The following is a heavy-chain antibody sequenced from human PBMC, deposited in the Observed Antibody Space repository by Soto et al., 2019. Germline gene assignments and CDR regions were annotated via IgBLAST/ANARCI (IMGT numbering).Heavy chain of an antibody. CDR3: ARMSSYSGYDNSNYFDY. CDR1: GGSISSSSYY. Sequence: SETLSLTCTVSGGSISSSSYYWGWIRQPPGKGLEWIGSIYYSGSTYYNPSLKSRVTISVDTSKNQFSLKLSSVTAADTAVYYCARMSSYSGYDNSNYFDYWGQGTLVTVSS. J-gene: IGHJ4*02. CDR2: IYYSGST. V-gene: IGHV4-39*07. D-gene: IGHD5-12*01.